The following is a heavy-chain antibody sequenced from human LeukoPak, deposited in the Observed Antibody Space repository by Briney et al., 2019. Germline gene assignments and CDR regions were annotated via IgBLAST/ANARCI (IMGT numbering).Heavy chain of an antibody. V-gene: IGHV4-59*08. J-gene: IGHJ6*02. CDR1: GGSISSYY. CDR3: ARHGSYDYALGIYYYYGMDV. CDR2: IYYSGST. Sequence: PSETLSLTCTVSGGSISSYYWSWIRQPPGKGLEWIGYIYYSGSTNYNPSLKSRVTISVDTSRNQFSLKLSSVTAADTAVDYCARHGSYDYALGIYYYYGMDVWGQGTTVTVSS. D-gene: IGHD1-26*01.